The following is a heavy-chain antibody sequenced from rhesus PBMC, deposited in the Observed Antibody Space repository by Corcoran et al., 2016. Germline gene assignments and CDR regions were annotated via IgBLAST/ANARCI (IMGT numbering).Heavy chain of an antibody. Sequence: QVQLQASGPGLVKPSETLSLTCAVSGYSISSGYYWSWIRQPPGKGLEWIGYIPYSGRTSYNPSLKSRVTISRDTSKNQFSLKLSSVTAADTAVYYCAREIAAAGLWGQGVLVTVSS. CDR3: AREIAAAGL. D-gene: IGHD6-31*01. CDR1: GYSISSGYY. J-gene: IGHJ4*01. V-gene: IGHV4-122*02. CDR2: IPYSGRT.